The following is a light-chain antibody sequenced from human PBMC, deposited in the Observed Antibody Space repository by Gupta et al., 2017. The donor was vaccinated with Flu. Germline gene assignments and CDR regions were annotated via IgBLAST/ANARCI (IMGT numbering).Light chain of an antibody. CDR2: KNN. CDR3: AGWDGSLNAVL. J-gene: IGLJ2*01. V-gene: IGLV1-47*01. Sequence: SVLPRSLSASGAPGQRVTISCSGSGSNIGSNSEYWYQQVPGTAPTLLIYKNNQRPSGVPDRFSGSKFGTSASLAISGLRSEDEADYCCAGWDGSLNAVLFGGGTKLTVL. CDR1: GSNIGSNS.